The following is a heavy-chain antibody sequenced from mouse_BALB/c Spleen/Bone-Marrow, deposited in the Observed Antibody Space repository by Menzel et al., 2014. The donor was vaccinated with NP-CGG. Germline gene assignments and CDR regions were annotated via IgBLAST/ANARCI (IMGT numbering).Heavy chain of an antibody. CDR3: ARDYDYAMDY. CDR2: ISDGGSYT. Sequence: EVKLVESGGGLVKPGGSLKLSCAASGFTFSDYYMYWVRQTPEERLEWVATISDGGSYTYYPDSVKGRFTISRDNAKNNLYLQMSSLKSEDTAMYYCARDYDYAMDYWGQGTSVTVSS. D-gene: IGHD2-12*01. J-gene: IGHJ4*01. CDR1: GFTFSDYY. V-gene: IGHV5-4*02.